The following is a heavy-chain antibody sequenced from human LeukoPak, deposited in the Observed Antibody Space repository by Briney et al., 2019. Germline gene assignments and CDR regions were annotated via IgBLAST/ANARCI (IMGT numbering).Heavy chain of an antibody. CDR2: INHSGST. Sequence: SETLSLTCAVYGGSFSGYYWSWIRQPPGKGLEWIGEINHSGSTNYNPSLKSRVTISVGTSKNQFSLKLSSVTAADTAVYYCARADSSSSRLYYYYYMDVWGKGTTVTVSS. V-gene: IGHV4-34*01. CDR3: ARADSSSSRLYYYYYMDV. CDR1: GGSFSGYY. J-gene: IGHJ6*03. D-gene: IGHD6-6*01.